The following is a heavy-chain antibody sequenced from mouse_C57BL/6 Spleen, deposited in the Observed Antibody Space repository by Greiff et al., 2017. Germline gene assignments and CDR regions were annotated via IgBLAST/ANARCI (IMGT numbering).Heavy chain of an antibody. CDR3: ARWEGNWDEVAD. CDR1: GYTFTSYW. CDR2: IYPGSGST. J-gene: IGHJ3*01. Sequence: QVQLQQPGAELVKPGASVKMSCKASGYTFTSYWITWVKQRPGQGLEWIGDIYPGSGSTNYNEKFKSKATLTVDTSSSTAYMQLSSLTSEDSAVYYCARWEGNWDEVADWGQGTLVTVAA. V-gene: IGHV1-55*01. D-gene: IGHD4-1*01.